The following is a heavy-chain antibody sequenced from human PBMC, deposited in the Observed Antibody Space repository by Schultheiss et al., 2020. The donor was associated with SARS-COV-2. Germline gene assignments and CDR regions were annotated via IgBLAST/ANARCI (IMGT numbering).Heavy chain of an antibody. CDR1: GGSISSSSYF. CDR2: IYYIGSA. D-gene: IGHD2-15*01. V-gene: IGHV4-39*01. CDR3: ARSGGYCSGGSCYSVNYFDY. J-gene: IGHJ4*02. Sequence: SKTLSLTCTVSGGSISSSSYFWGWIRQPPGKGLEWLGSIYYIGSAYYNPSLKSRVTISVDTSKNQFSLKLSSVTAADTAVYYCARSGGYCSGGSCYSVNYFDYWGQGTLVTVSS.